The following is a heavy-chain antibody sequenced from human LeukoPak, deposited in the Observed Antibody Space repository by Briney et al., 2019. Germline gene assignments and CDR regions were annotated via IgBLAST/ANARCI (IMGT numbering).Heavy chain of an antibody. CDR1: GXSISSYY. V-gene: IGHV4-59*08. D-gene: IGHD2-21*02. CDR3: ARRVTSNCFDP. J-gene: IGHJ5*02. Sequence: PSETLSLTCTVSGXSISSYYWSWIRQPPGKGLEWIGYMHYSGSSNYNPSLKSRVTTSVDTSQNQFSLKLRSVTAADTAVYYCARRVTSNCFDPWGQGTLVTVTS. CDR2: MHYSGSS.